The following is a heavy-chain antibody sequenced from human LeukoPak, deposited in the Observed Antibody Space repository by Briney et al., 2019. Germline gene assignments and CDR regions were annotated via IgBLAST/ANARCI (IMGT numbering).Heavy chain of an antibody. Sequence: GGSLRLSCAASGFTFSSYAMSWVRQAPGKGLEWVSAISGSGGSTYYADSVKGRFTISRDNSKNTLYLQMNSLRAEDTAVYYCAKESIGYCSGGSCSYYFDYWGQGTLVTVSS. CDR3: AKESIGYCSGGSCSYYFDY. J-gene: IGHJ4*02. CDR1: GFTFSSYA. V-gene: IGHV3-23*01. CDR2: ISGSGGST. D-gene: IGHD2-15*01.